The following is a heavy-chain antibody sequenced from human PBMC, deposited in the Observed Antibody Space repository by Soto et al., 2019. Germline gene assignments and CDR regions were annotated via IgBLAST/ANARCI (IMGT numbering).Heavy chain of an antibody. J-gene: IGHJ4*02. CDR3: AIYHLELFRFDY. CDR2: ISLYNGNT. CDR1: GYTFTSYA. V-gene: IGHV1-18*01. D-gene: IGHD2-2*01. Sequence: ASVKVSCKAYGYTFTSYAMHWVLQAPGQRLEWMGWISLYNGNTKYAQQFQGRVTMATDTSTSTAYMELRSLRSDDTAMYFCAIYHLELFRFDYWGQGTLVTVSS.